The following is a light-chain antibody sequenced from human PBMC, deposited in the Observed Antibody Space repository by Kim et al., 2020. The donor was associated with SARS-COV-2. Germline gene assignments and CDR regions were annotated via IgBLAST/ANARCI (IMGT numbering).Light chain of an antibody. J-gene: IGKJ1*01. V-gene: IGKV1-8*01. CDR3: QQYYAYPRT. CDR2: GAS. Sequence: ASTGVRVTITCRGSQAISSYLAWYQQKPGNAPNLLFYGASTLQSGVPSRFSGSGSGTDFTLTITCLQSEDFAIYYCQQYYAYPRTFGQGTKVDIK. CDR1: QAISSY.